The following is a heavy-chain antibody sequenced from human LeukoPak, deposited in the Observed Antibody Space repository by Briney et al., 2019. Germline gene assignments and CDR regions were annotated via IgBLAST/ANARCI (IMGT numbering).Heavy chain of an antibody. CDR2: MNPKRGNA. Sequence: GASVKVSCKASGYTFTSYDINWVPQATGQGLEWMGWMNPKRGNAGYAQKFQGRVTMTRNTSISTAYMELSSLRSEDTAVYYCARCATGTRTPWDYWGQGTLVTVSS. J-gene: IGHJ4*02. V-gene: IGHV1-8*01. D-gene: IGHD6-13*01. CDR1: GYTFTSYD. CDR3: ARCATGTRTPWDY.